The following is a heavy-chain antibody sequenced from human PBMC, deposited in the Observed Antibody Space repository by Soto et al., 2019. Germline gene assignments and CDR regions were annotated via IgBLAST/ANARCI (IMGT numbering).Heavy chain of an antibody. CDR1: GYTFTSYG. V-gene: IGHV1-18*01. CDR3: AREDPPTLT. CDR2: ISAYNGNT. J-gene: IGHJ5*02. Sequence: QVQLVQSGAEVKKPGASVKVSCKASGYTFTSYGISWVRQAPGQGLEWMGGISAYNGNTNYAQKLQGRVTMTTAASPSTGYMELRSLRPQDTAVYYCAREDPPTLTWGQGTLVTVSS.